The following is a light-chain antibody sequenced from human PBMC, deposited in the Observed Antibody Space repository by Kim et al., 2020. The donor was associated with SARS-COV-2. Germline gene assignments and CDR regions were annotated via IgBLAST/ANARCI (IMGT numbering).Light chain of an antibody. J-gene: IGKJ5*01. CDR3: QQRSSWPGT. Sequence: LSPGERATLSCRASQSVSRYLAWYQQNPGQAPRLLIYGASNRATGIPARFSGSGSETDFTLTISSLEPEDLAVYYCQQRSSWPGTFGQGTRLEIK. V-gene: IGKV3-11*01. CDR2: GAS. CDR1: QSVSRY.